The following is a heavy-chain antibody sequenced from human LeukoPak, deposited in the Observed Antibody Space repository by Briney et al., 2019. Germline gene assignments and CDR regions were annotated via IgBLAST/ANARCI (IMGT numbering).Heavy chain of an antibody. V-gene: IGHV3-48*02. J-gene: IGHJ4*02. Sequence: GGSRSLSCPASGLTSNSIKRNGVRQAPGKGLEWVSYISSDSSTIFYADSVKGRFTISRDNVKNSLFLQLNSLRDEDTAVYYCARDEDAFGGQGTLVTVSS. CDR2: ISSDSSTI. CDR3: ARDEDAF. CDR1: GLTSNSIK.